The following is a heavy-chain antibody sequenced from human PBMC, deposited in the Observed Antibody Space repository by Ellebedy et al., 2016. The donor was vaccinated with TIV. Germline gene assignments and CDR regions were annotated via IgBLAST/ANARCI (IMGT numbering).Heavy chain of an antibody. V-gene: IGHV3-66*01. Sequence: GESLKISCAASGFTFSSYAMHWVRQAPGKGLEWVSVVYSGGSTYYADSVKGRFTISRDNAKNSLYLQMNSLRAEDTAVYYCARDAPRAAAGTLDYWGQGTLVTVSS. CDR2: VYSGGST. CDR3: ARDAPRAAAGTLDY. J-gene: IGHJ4*02. CDR1: GFTFSSYA. D-gene: IGHD6-13*01.